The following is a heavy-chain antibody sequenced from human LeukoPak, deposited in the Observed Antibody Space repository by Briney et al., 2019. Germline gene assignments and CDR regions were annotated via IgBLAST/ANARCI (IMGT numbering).Heavy chain of an antibody. Sequence: GGSLRLSCSASGFTFSSYAMHWVRQAPGKGLECVSAIVSNGGRTYYADSVKGRFTISRDNSKNTLYLQMSSLRAEGTAVYYCVKDPFYGGNPLYYFDYWGQGTLVTVSS. CDR1: GFTFSSYA. CDR2: IVSNGGRT. V-gene: IGHV3-64D*06. D-gene: IGHD4-23*01. CDR3: VKDPFYGGNPLYYFDY. J-gene: IGHJ4*02.